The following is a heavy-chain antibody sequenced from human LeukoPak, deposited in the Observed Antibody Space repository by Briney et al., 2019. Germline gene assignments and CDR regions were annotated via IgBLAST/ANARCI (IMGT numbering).Heavy chain of an antibody. CDR1: VGSLSIYH. CDR2: IYYSGST. V-gene: IGHV4-59*01. J-gene: IGHJ4*02. Sequence: SETLSLTRAVSVGSLSIYHGRWIRQPPGKGLEGIGYIYYSGSTNYNPDLLSRVTISVDTSKSQFSLKLSSVAAADTAVYYCARCVVAMSEGGYFDYWGQGTLVTVSS. D-gene: IGHD2-21*01. CDR3: ARCVVAMSEGGYFDY.